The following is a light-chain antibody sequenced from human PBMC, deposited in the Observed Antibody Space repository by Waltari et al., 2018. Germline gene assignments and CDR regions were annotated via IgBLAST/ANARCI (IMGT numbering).Light chain of an antibody. J-gene: IGKJ5*01. CDR2: WAS. CDR3: QQHYTAPIT. Sequence: DIVMTQSPDSLAVSLGERATINCKSSQSVLHGSKNKNYLAWYQQKPGQPLKLLMYWASTRESGVPDRFSGSGSGTDFTLTISSLQAEDVAVYYCQQHYTAPITFGQGTRLDIK. V-gene: IGKV4-1*01. CDR1: QSVLHGSKNKNY.